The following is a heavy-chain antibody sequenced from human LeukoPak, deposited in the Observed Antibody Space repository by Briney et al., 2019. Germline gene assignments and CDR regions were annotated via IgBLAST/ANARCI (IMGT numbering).Heavy chain of an antibody. Sequence: GRSPRLSCAASGFTFSSYAMHWVRQAPGKGLEWVAVISYDGSNKYYADSVKGRLTISRDNSKNTLYLQMDSLRAEDTAVYYCARDPEWELLLDYWGQGTLVTVSS. CDR3: ARDPEWELLLDY. V-gene: IGHV3-30-3*01. D-gene: IGHD1-26*01. J-gene: IGHJ4*02. CDR2: ISYDGSNK. CDR1: GFTFSSYA.